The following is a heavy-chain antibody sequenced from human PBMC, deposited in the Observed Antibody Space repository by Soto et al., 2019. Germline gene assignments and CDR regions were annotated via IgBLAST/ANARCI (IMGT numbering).Heavy chain of an antibody. J-gene: IGHJ4*02. CDR2: ITDGLTK. V-gene: IGHV3-48*02. D-gene: IGHD3-16*01. CDR3: ARDTSHGVTIGGLES. CDR1: GFSFSNYN. Sequence: PGGSLRLSCAASGFSFSNYNMNLVRQAPGKGLEWVSHITDGLTKHYADFVQGRFTTSRENAKNSLYLEMTDLRDEDTAVYYCARDTSHGVTIGGLESWGEGTLVTVSS.